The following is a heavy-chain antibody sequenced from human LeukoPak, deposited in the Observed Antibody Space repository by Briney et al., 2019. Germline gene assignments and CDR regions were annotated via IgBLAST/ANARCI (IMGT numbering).Heavy chain of an antibody. Sequence: PGRSLRLSCAASGFTFSSYGMHWVRQAPGKGLEWVAVISYDGSNKYYADSVKGRFTIPRDNSKNTLYLQMNSLRAEDTAVYYCAKDGLWLLDYWGQGTLVTVSS. J-gene: IGHJ4*02. CDR3: AKDGLWLLDY. CDR1: GFTFSSYG. CDR2: ISYDGSNK. D-gene: IGHD5-24*01. V-gene: IGHV3-30*18.